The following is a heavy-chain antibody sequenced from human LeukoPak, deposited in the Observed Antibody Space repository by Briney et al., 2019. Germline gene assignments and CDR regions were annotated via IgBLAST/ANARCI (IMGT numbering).Heavy chain of an antibody. V-gene: IGHV3-66*01. CDR3: ARDGDSSGWNGFDP. D-gene: IGHD6-19*01. J-gene: IGHJ5*02. Sequence: TGGSLILSCAASGFSVSSNYMSWVRQAAGKGLEWVSVIYTGGSTYYADSVKGRFTISRDNSKSTVYLQMNSLRAEDTAVYYCARDGDSSGWNGFDPWGQGTLVTVSS. CDR1: GFSVSSNY. CDR2: IYTGGST.